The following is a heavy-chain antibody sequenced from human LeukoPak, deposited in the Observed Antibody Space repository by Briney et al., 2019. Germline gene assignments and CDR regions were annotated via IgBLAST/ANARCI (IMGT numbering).Heavy chain of an antibody. V-gene: IGHV3-7*01. CDR1: TFTFSSYL. D-gene: IGHD5-12*01. CDR3: ARDRGSSGYDLYDY. Sequence: GGALRPSCAASTFTFSSYLVRWGRQGPGEGREWGANIKHDGSEKYNVDSVEGRFTISRDNAMNSLYLQMNSLRAEDTAVYYCARDRGSSGYDLYDYWGQGTLVTVSS. CDR2: IKHDGSEK. J-gene: IGHJ4*02.